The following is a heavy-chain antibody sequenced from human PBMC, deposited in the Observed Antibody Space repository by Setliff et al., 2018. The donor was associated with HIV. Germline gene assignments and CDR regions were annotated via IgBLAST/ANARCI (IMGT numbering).Heavy chain of an antibody. D-gene: IGHD1-26*01. CDR2: NNHSGST. Sequence: SETLSLTCTVSDGSISSITYYWGWIRQPPGKGLEWIGENNHSGSTHYNPSLKSRFTISVDTSKNQFSLKVNSVTAADTAVYCCARGARLLAAYRDRWDYYYMGVWGKGTTVTVSS. J-gene: IGHJ6*03. CDR1: DGSISSITYY. V-gene: IGHV4-39*07. CDR3: ARGARLLAAYRDRWDYYYMGV.